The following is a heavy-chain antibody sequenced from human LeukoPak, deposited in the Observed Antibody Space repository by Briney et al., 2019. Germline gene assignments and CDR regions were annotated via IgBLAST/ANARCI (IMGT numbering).Heavy chain of an antibody. CDR3: ARDGIVVVPAGWFDP. CDR1: GYTFTGYY. J-gene: IGHJ5*02. V-gene: IGHV1-18*04. CDR2: ISAYNGNT. Sequence: ASVKVSCKASGYTFTGYYMHWVRQAPGQGLEWMGWISAYNGNTNYAQKLQGRVTMTTDTSTSTAYMELRSLRSDDTAVYYCARDGIVVVPAGWFDPWGQGTLVTVSS. D-gene: IGHD2-2*01.